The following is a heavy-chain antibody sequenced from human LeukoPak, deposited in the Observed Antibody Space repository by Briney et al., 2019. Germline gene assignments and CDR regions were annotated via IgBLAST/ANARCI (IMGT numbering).Heavy chain of an antibody. D-gene: IGHD3-22*01. CDR3: ARDEGDYDSSGYSQNDY. CDR2: IIPIFGTA. V-gene: IGHV1-69*05. J-gene: IGHJ4*02. Sequence: ASVKVSCKASGGTFSSYAISWVRQAPGQGLEWMGGIIPIFGTANYAQKLQGRVTMTTDTSTSTAYMELRSLRSDDTAVYYCARDEGDYDSSGYSQNDYWGQGTLVTVSS. CDR1: GGTFSSYA.